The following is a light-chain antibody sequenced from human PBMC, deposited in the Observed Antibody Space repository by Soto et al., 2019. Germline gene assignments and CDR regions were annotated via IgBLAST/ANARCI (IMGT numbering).Light chain of an antibody. CDR3: SSYTSSNTLVV. CDR1: SSDVGGYKY. Sequence: QSALTQPASVSGSPGQSITISCTGTSSDVGGYKYVSWYQQHSGKAPKLMIYEVSNRPSGVSNRFSGSKSGNTASLTISGLQAEDEADYYCSSYTSSNTLVVFGGGTKLTVL. V-gene: IGLV2-14*01. CDR2: EVS. J-gene: IGLJ2*01.